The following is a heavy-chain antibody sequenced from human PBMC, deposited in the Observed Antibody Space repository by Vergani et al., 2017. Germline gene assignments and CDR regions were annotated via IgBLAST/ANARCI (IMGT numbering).Heavy chain of an antibody. D-gene: IGHD3-22*01. CDR1: GFTFSSYA. CDR3: AKGSRGMIVVDVFDY. Sequence: VQLVESGGGVVQPGRSLRLSCAASGFTFSSYAMSWVRQAPGKGLEWVSAISGSGGSTYYADSVKGRFTISRDNSKNTLYLQRNSLRAEDPAVYYCAKGSRGMIVVDVFDYWGQGTLVTVSS. J-gene: IGHJ4*02. CDR2: ISGSGGST. V-gene: IGHV3-23*04.